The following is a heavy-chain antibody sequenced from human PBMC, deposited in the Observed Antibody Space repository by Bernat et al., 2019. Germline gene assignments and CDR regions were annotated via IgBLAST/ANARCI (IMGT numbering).Heavy chain of an antibody. CDR2: IKRKTDGGTK. Sequence: ELQLVESGGGLVKPGGSLRLSCAASGFTFSNAWMSWVRQAPGKGLEWVDRIKRKTDGGTKDYAAPVKGRFTISRYNSKNKLYLQMNSLKTEDTAVYYCTSDNFGRVIGTFDYWGQGTLVTVSS. CDR3: TSDNFGRVIGTFDY. CDR1: GFTFSNAW. D-gene: IGHD3-16*02. V-gene: IGHV3-15*01. J-gene: IGHJ4*02.